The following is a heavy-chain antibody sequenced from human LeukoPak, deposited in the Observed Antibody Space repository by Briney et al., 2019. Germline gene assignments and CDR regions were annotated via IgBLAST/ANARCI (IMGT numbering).Heavy chain of an antibody. D-gene: IGHD5-24*01. CDR3: AKDQSRDGYNTATDY. J-gene: IGHJ4*02. CDR2: INWNSGSI. V-gene: IGHV3-9*01. Sequence: PGGSLRLSCAASGFTFDDYAMHWVRQAPGKGLEWVSGINWNSGSIGYADSVKGRFTISRDNAKNSLYLQMNSLRAEDTALYYCAKDQSRDGYNTATDYWGQGTLVTVSS. CDR1: GFTFDDYA.